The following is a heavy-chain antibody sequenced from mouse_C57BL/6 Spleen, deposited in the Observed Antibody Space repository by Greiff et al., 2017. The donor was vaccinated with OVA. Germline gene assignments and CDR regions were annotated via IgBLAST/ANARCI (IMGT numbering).Heavy chain of an antibody. CDR3: ARSGDEHYFDY. CDR1: GYAFSSSW. V-gene: IGHV1-82*01. J-gene: IGHJ2*01. Sequence: QVQLKQSGPELVKPGASVKISCKASGYAFSSSWMNWVKQRPGKGLEWIGRIYPGDGDTNYNGKFKGKATLTADKSSSTAYMQLSSLTSEDSAVYFCARSGDEHYFDYWGQGTTLTVSS. D-gene: IGHD3-1*01. CDR2: IYPGDGDT.